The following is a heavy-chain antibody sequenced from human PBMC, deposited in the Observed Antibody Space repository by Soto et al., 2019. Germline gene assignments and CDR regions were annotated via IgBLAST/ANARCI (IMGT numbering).Heavy chain of an antibody. V-gene: IGHV4-31*02. Sequence: IRTVSGDPIRSTNTYLSSPGQQPGKGVEWIGYIYYSGSTYYNPSVKSRAAISVDTSKSQCSLKLSSVTGAHTAVYYCARTVCSIASCYGYYYYGLDVWGQGTTVTASS. D-gene: IGHD2-2*01. CDR2: IYYSGST. J-gene: IGHJ6*02. CDR3: ARTVCSIASCYGYYYYGLDV. CDR1: GDPIRSTNTY.